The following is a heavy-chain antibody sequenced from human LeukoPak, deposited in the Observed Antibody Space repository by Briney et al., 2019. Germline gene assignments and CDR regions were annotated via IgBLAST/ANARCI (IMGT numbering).Heavy chain of an antibody. CDR2: IYYSGST. CDR1: GGSFSGYY. Sequence: SETLSLTCAVYGGSFSGYYWGWIRQPPGKGLEWIGSIYYSGSTYYNPSLKSRVTISVDTSKNQFSLKLSSVTAADTAVYYCARDPLRYFDWLGNYMDVWGKGTTVTVSS. D-gene: IGHD3-9*01. CDR3: ARDPLRYFDWLGNYMDV. V-gene: IGHV4-34*11. J-gene: IGHJ6*03.